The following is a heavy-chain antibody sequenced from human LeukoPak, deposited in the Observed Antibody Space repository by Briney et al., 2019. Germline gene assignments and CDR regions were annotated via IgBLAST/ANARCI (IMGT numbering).Heavy chain of an antibody. J-gene: IGHJ4*02. CDR3: ARGAMVRALAD. V-gene: IGHV4-61*02. D-gene: IGHD3-10*01. CDR1: GGSISSGGFH. CDR2: FFTSGST. Sequence: PSETLSLTCTVCGGSISSGGFHWSWIRQPAGKGLEWIGRFFTSGSTNYNPSLKSRVTISVDTSKNQFSLRLSSVTAADTAVYYCARGAMVRALADWGQGTLVTVSS.